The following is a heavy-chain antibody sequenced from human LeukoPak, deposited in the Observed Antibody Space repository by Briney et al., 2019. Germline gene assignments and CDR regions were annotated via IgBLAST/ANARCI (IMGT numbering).Heavy chain of an antibody. D-gene: IGHD3-9*01. Sequence: GESLKISCKGSGYSFTSYWIGWVRQMPGKGLEWMGIIYAGDSDTRYSPSFQGQVTISVDKSISTAYLQWSSLKASDTAMYYCARLHPPYYDILTGYYFSNAFDIWGQGTMVTVSS. CDR3: ARLHPPYYDILTGYYFSNAFDI. CDR2: IYAGDSDT. CDR1: GYSFTSYW. V-gene: IGHV5-51*01. J-gene: IGHJ3*02.